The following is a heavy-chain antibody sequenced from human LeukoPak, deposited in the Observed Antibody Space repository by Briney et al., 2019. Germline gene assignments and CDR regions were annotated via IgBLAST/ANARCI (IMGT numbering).Heavy chain of an antibody. J-gene: IGHJ6*03. V-gene: IGHV3-53*01. CDR3: ARDLYYYGSGSYYPSPSYYMDV. CDR1: GFTFSSYG. D-gene: IGHD3-10*01. CDR2: IYSGGST. Sequence: GGTLRLSCAASGFTFSSYGMSWVRQAPGKGLEWVSVIYSGGSTYYADSVKGRFTISRDNSKNTLYLQMNSLRAEDTAVYYCARDLYYYGSGSYYPSPSYYMDVWGKGTTVTISS.